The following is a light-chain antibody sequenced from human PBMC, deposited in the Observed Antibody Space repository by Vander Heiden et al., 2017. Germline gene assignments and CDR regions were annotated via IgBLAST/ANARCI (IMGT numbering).Light chain of an antibody. CDR3: VAWDDSSNGYV. J-gene: IGLJ1*01. CDR1: SSNIGNWP. Sequence: QPVLTQPPFTSGHPWSRVTISCSGSSSNIGNWPVNWYQQLPGTAPKLLIYSNHLRPSGVPDRISGSKSGTSASLAFSGLQSEDEADYYCVAWDDSSNGYVFGSGTTVTVL. CDR2: SNH. V-gene: IGLV1-44*01.